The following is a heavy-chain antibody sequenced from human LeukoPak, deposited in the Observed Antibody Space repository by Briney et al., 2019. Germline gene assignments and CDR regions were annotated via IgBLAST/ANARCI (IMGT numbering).Heavy chain of an antibody. V-gene: IGHV1-18*01. Sequence: ASVKVSCKASGYTFTSYGISWVGQAPGQGLEWMGWISAHNGSTHYAQKFQRRVTMTRDTSISTAYMELSRLRSDDTAVHYCARGLVRGVIIYWFDPWGQGTLVTVSS. D-gene: IGHD3-10*01. CDR1: GYTFTSYG. J-gene: IGHJ5*02. CDR2: ISAHNGST. CDR3: ARGLVRGVIIYWFDP.